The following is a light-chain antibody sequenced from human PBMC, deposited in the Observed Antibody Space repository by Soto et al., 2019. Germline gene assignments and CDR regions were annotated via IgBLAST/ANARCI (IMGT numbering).Light chain of an antibody. J-gene: IGLJ3*02. CDR3: MLCVATGVWV. CDR1: SGSVSTSHY. CDR2: NIE. V-gene: IGLV8-61*01. Sequence: QTVVTQEASLSVSPGGTVTLTCGLNSGSVSTSHYPSWYQQTPGQPPRTLILNIESHPSGVPERFSGTIIGRRAALTITGAQSEDESDYYCMLCVATGVWVFGGGTKVTVL.